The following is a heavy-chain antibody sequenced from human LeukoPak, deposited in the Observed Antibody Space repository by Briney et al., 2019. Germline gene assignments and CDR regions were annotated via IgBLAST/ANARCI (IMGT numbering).Heavy chain of an antibody. J-gene: IGHJ6*02. CDR2: IYHSGST. Sequence: PSETLSLTCAVSGGSIISSNWWSWVRPPPGKGLEWIGEIYHSGSTNYNPSLKSRVTISVDKSKNQFSLKLSSVTAADTAVYYCARGIAVAGTPDYYGMDVWGQGTTVTVSS. CDR1: GGSIISSNW. D-gene: IGHD6-19*01. V-gene: IGHV4-4*02. CDR3: ARGIAVAGTPDYYGMDV.